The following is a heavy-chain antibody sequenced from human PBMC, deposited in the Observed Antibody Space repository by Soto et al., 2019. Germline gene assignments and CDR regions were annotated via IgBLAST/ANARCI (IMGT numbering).Heavy chain of an antibody. Sequence: QVQLVQSGAEVKKPGASVKVSCKAYGYTFTSYAMHWVRQAPGQRLEWMGWINAGNGNTKYSQKFQGRVTITRDTSASTAYMELSSLRSEDTAVYYCARGGSLYWYFDLWGRGPLVTVSS. V-gene: IGHV1-3*01. J-gene: IGHJ2*01. CDR2: INAGNGNT. CDR3: ARGGSLYWYFDL. CDR1: GYTFTSYA. D-gene: IGHD1-26*01.